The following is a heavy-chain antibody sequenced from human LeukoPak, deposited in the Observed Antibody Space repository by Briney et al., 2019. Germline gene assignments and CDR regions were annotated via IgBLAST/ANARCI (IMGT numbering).Heavy chain of an antibody. J-gene: IGHJ3*02. CDR2: IIPIFGIA. Sequence: SVKVSCKASGGTFSSYAISWVRQAPGQGLEWMGRIIPIFGIANYAQKFQGRVTTTADKSTSTAYMELSSLRSEDTAVYYCARDAGVGAAPEDAFDIWGQGTMVTVSS. D-gene: IGHD1-26*01. CDR1: GGTFSSYA. V-gene: IGHV1-69*04. CDR3: ARDAGVGAAPEDAFDI.